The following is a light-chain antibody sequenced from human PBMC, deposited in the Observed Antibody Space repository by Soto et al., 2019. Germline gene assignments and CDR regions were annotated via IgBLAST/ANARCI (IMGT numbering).Light chain of an antibody. V-gene: IGKV3-15*01. CDR3: QQYNNWPPWT. Sequence: EIVVTQSPATLYVSPGERATLSGRASQRFSSNLAWYQQKPGQAPRLLLDGASPRATVIPARFSGSGSGTEFTLPIRILQSEDFSVYYCQQYNNWPPWTFGQGTTVEIK. CDR1: QRFSSN. CDR2: GAS. J-gene: IGKJ1*01.